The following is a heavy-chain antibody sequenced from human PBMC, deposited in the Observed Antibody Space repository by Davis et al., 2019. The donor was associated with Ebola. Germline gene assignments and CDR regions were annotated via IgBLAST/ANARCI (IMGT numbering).Heavy chain of an antibody. CDR2: ISYDGSNK. CDR3: ASGLAVAGPPDY. V-gene: IGHV3-30-3*01. J-gene: IGHJ4*02. D-gene: IGHD6-19*01. Sequence: PGGSLRLSCAASGFTFSSYAMHWVRQAPGKGLEWVAVISYDGSNKYYADSVKGRFTISRDNSKNTLYLQMNSLRAEDTAVYYCASGLAVAGPPDYWGQGTLVTVSS. CDR1: GFTFSSYA.